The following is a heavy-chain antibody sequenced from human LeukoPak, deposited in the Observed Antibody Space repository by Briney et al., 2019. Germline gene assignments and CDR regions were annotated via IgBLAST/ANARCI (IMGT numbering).Heavy chain of an antibody. V-gene: IGHV3-66*01. CDR3: AREGPLGATTDYFDY. CDR2: LYSGGSS. D-gene: IGHD1-26*01. CDR1: GFTVSVNY. J-gene: IGHJ4*02. Sequence: GGSLRLSCEASGFTVSVNYVSWVRQAPGEGLEWVSTLYSGGSSHYADSVKGRFTISRDNSKNTLYLQMDTLRAEDTAVYYCAREGPLGATTDYFDYWGQGTLVTVSS.